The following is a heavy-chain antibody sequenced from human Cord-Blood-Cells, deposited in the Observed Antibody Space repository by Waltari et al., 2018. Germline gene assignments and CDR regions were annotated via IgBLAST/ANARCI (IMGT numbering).Heavy chain of an antibody. CDR1: GGSFSGYY. D-gene: IGHD2-2*01. Sequence: QVQLQQWGAGLLKPSETLSLTCAVYGGSFSGYYWSWIRQPPGKGLEWIGEINHSGSTNYNPSLKSRVTISVDTSKNQFSLKLSSVTAADTAVYYCAKQGIPAAQSGSDAFDIWGQGTMVTVSS. CDR2: INHSGST. CDR3: AKQGIPAAQSGSDAFDI. J-gene: IGHJ3*02. V-gene: IGHV4-34*01.